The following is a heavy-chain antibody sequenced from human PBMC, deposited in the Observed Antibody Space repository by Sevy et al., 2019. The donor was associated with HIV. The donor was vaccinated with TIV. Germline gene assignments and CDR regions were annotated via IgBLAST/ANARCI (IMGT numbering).Heavy chain of an antibody. CDR2: IYSGGST. D-gene: IGHD6-13*01. V-gene: IGHV3-53*01. CDR3: ARYSSSWSYYYYYMDV. Sequence: GGSLRLSCAASGFTVSSNYMSWVRQAPGKGLEWVSVIYSGGSTYYADSVKGRFTISRDYSKNTLYLQMNSLRDEDTAVYYCARYSSSWSYYYYYMDVWGKGTTVTVSS. CDR1: GFTVSSNY. J-gene: IGHJ6*03.